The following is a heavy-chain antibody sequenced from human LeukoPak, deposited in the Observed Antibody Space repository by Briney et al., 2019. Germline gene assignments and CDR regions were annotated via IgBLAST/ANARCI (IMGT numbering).Heavy chain of an antibody. CDR1: GYTFTSYY. J-gene: IGHJ4*02. V-gene: IGHV1-2*02. D-gene: IGHD5-12*01. CDR2: INPISGGT. CDR3: ARDFGRYSGYDFDF. Sequence: ASVKVSCKASGYTFTSYYMHWMRQAPGQGLEWVGWINPISGGTNYAPQFQGRVTLTRDTSITSAYMELSRLRSDDTAVYYCARDFGRYSGYDFDFWGQGTLVTVSS.